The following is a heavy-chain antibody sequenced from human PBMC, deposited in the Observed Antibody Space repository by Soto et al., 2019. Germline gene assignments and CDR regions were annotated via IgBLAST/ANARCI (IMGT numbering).Heavy chain of an antibody. V-gene: IGHV3-73*01. Sequence: EVQLVESGGGLVQPGGSLKLSCAASGFTLSGFDIHWVRQASGEGLEWVGRIKTKVESYATELAASVKGRFTISRDDPKNTAYLQMSSLKTEDTAVYYRTRRYCSGGGCYSDFDFWGQGTLVTVSS. J-gene: IGHJ4*02. D-gene: IGHD2-15*01. CDR2: IKTKVESYAT. CDR3: TRRYCSGGGCYSDFDF. CDR1: GFTLSGFD.